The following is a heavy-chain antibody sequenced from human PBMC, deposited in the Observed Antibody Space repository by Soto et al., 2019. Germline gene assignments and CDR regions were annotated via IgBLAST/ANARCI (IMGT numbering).Heavy chain of an antibody. CDR2: INHSGST. J-gene: IGHJ4*02. CDR1: GGSFSGYY. CDR3: ARDIPGDDFWSGYFGY. Sequence: PSETLSLTCAVYGGSFSGYYWSWIRQPPGKGLEWIGEINHSGSTNYNPSLKSRVTISVDTSKNQFSLKLSSVTPEDTAVYYCARDIPGDDFWSGYFGYWGQGTLVTV. V-gene: IGHV4-34*01. D-gene: IGHD3-3*01.